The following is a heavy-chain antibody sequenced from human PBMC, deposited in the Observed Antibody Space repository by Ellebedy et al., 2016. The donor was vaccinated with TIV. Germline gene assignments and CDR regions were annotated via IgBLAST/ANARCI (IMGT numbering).Heavy chain of an antibody. CDR1: GFTFSDHY. CDR3: AKSRNGRATAGDN. D-gene: IGHD2-21*02. V-gene: IGHV3-30*18. CDR2: ILDDGSIK. Sequence: GESLKISXAASGFTFSDHYIDWVRQAPGKGLEWVALILDDGSIKYFADSVKGRFTISRDNSRNTLYLQMDSLRAEDTGVYYCAKSRNGRATAGDNWGQGTLVTVSS. J-gene: IGHJ4*02.